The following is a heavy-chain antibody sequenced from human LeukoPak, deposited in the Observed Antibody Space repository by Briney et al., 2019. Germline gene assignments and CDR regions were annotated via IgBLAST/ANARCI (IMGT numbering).Heavy chain of an antibody. CDR2: MNPNSGNT. Sequence: ASVKVSCKASGYTFTSYDINWVRQATGQGLEWMGWMNPNSGNTGYAQKFQGRVTMTRNTSISTAYMELSSLRSEDTAVYYCARVATTVQGVIGYWGQGTLVTVSS. CDR3: ARVATTVQGVIGY. V-gene: IGHV1-8*01. D-gene: IGHD3-10*01. CDR1: GYTFTSYD. J-gene: IGHJ4*02.